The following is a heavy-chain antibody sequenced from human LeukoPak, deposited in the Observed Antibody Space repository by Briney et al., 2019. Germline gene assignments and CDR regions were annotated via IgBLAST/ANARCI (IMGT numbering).Heavy chain of an antibody. V-gene: IGHV3-23*01. CDR2: ISGSGGST. CDR3: AKAVSWYDDY. CDR1: GFTFSSYA. Sequence: GGSLRLSCAASGFTFSSYAMSWVRQAPGKELEWVSAISGSGGSTYYADSVKGRFTISRDNSNNTLYLQMNSLRAEDTAVYYCAKAVSWYDDYWGQGTLVTVSS. J-gene: IGHJ4*02. D-gene: IGHD6-13*01.